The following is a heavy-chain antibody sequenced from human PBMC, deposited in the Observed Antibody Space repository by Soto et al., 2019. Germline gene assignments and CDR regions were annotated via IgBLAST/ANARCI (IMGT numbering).Heavy chain of an antibody. CDR2: ISGSGGST. CDR1: GFTFSSYA. V-gene: IGHV3-64*04. J-gene: IGHJ6*02. Sequence: GGSLRLSCSASGFTFSSYAMHWVRQAPGKGLEYVSAISGSGGSTYYADSVKGRFTISRDNSKNTLYLQMNSLRAEDTAVYYCAKDGYCSSTSCYVEYYYYYYGMDVWGQGTTVTVSS. CDR3: AKDGYCSSTSCYVEYYYYYYGMDV. D-gene: IGHD2-2*03.